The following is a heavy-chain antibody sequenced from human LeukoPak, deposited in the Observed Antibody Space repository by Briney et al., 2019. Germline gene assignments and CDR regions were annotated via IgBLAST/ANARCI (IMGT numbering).Heavy chain of an antibody. CDR3: ARGYIVGASSYDAFDI. CDR1: GYSISSGYY. V-gene: IGHV4-38-2*02. CDR2: IYHSGST. D-gene: IGHD1-26*01. J-gene: IGHJ3*02. Sequence: SETLSLTCTVSGYSISSGYYWGWIRQPPGKGLEWIGSIYHSGSTYYNPSLKSRVTISVDTSKNQFSLKLSSVTAADTAVYYCARGYIVGASSYDAFDIWGQGTVVTVSS.